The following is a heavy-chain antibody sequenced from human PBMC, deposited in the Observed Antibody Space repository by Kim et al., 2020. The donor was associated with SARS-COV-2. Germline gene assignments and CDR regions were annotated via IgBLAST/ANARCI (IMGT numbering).Heavy chain of an antibody. CDR3: ARDKGGSNWYDMDV. D-gene: IGHD6-13*01. CDR1: GFTFSNYG. CDR2: IWYDGSYK. V-gene: IGHV3-33*01. Sequence: GGSLRLSCAASGFTFSNYGMHWVRQAPGKGLEWVALIWYDGSYKYYADSVKGRFNISRDNSKNTLYLQMNSLRVEDMAVYYCARDKGGSNWYDMDVWGQGTTVTVSS. J-gene: IGHJ6*02.